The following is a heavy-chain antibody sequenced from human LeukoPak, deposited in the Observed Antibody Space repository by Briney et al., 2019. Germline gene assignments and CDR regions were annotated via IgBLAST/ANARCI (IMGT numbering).Heavy chain of an antibody. CDR1: GYTFTSYY. J-gene: IGHJ4*02. CDR2: INPSGGST. D-gene: IGHD2-2*01. Sequence: ASVKVSCKASGYTFTSYYMHWVRQAPGQGLEWMGIINPSGGSTSYAQKFQGRVTMTRDTSTSTVYMELSSLTSEDTAVYYCAAGGSTTTPSWVSFDYWGQGTLVTVSS. CDR3: AAGGSTTTPSWVSFDY. V-gene: IGHV1-46*01.